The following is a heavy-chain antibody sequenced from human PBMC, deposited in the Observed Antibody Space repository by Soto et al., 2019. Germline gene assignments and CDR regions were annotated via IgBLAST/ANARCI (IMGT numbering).Heavy chain of an antibody. Sequence: SVKVSCKASGGTFTSTAFSWVRQAPGQGLEWMGGIIPVLGAPNYAQKFQARLTVTADASTTTVHMELSSLRSDDTAVYYCASSAGLDHLLNYYGLNVWGQGTTVTVSS. V-gene: IGHV1-69*13. D-gene: IGHD6-13*01. J-gene: IGHJ6*02. CDR1: GGTFTSTA. CDR2: IIPVLGAP. CDR3: ASSAGLDHLLNYYGLNV.